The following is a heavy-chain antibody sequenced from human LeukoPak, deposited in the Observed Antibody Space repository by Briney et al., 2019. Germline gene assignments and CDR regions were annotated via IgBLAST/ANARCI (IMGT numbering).Heavy chain of an antibody. CDR3: ARQRTYYYDSSGYWLDY. CDR2: IYYSGST. Sequence: PSETPSLPCAVYGGSFSGYYRGRIRQPPGKGLEWVGSIYYSGSTYYNPSLKSRVTISVDTSKNQFSLKLSSVTAADTAVYYCARQRTYYYDSSGYWLDYWGQGTLVTVSS. V-gene: IGHV4-39*01. CDR1: GGSFSGYY. J-gene: IGHJ4*02. D-gene: IGHD3-22*01.